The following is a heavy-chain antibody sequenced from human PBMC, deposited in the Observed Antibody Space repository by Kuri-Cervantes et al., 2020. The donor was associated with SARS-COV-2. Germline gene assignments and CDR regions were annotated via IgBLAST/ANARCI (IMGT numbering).Heavy chain of an antibody. V-gene: IGHV3-15*07. CDR3: TGRDFNY. D-gene: IGHD3-3*01. J-gene: IGHJ4*02. CDR2: IRSITDGETT. CDR1: GFTFTTAW. Sequence: ESLKISRAASGFTFTTAWMNWVRQAPGKGLEWVGRIRSITDGETTDYAAPVKGRFTISRDDSKNTLYLQMNNLKIEDAGFYYCTGRDFNYWGQGTLVTVSS.